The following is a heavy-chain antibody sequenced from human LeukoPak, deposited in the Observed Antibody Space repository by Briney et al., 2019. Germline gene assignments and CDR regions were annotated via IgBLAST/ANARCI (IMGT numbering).Heavy chain of an antibody. V-gene: IGHV4-34*01. J-gene: IGHJ4*02. D-gene: IGHD5-18*01. CDR2: INHIEST. CDR3: ARGGKYSYGSTLFDY. Sequence: KPSETLSPTCALYGVSFSGYYWSWIRQPPPKGLEWIGEINHIESTNYNPSLKSRVTISVDTSKNQFPLKLSSVTAADTAVYYCARGGKYSYGSTLFDYWGQGTLVTVSS. CDR1: GVSFSGYY.